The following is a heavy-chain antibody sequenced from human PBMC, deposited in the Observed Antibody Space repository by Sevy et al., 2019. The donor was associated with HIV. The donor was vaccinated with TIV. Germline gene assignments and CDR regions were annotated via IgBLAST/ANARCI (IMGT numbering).Heavy chain of an antibody. CDR1: GGTFSSYA. CDR2: IIPIFGTA. D-gene: IGHD5-12*01. J-gene: IGHJ4*02. V-gene: IGHV1-69*13. CDR3: ASRDRWSRYSGYDKLDY. Sequence: ASVKVSCKASGGTFSSYAISWVRQAPGQGLEWMGGIIPIFGTANYAQKFQGRVTITADESTSTAYMELSGLRSEDTAGYYCASRDRWSRYSGYDKLDYWGQGTLVTVSS.